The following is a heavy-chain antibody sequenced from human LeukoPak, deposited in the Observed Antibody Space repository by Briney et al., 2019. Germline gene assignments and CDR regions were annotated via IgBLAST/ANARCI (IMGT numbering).Heavy chain of an antibody. V-gene: IGHV3-23*01. Sequence: GGSLRLSCAASGFTFSSHGMSWVRQAPGKGLEWVSVISGSGGSTYYADSVKGRFTISRDNSKNTLYLQMNSLRAEDTAVYYWARVGYYYMDVWGKGTTVTVSS. CDR1: GFTFSSHG. J-gene: IGHJ6*03. CDR3: ARVGYYYMDV. CDR2: ISGSGGST.